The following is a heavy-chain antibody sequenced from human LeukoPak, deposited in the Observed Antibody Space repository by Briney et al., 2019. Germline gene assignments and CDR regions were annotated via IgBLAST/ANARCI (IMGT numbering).Heavy chain of an antibody. D-gene: IGHD5-24*01. CDR3: ARVQRSGGAFDI. CDR1: GFTFSSYD. CDR2: IGTAGDT. Sequence: PGGSLTLSCAASGFTFSSYDMHWVRQATGKGLEWVPAIGTAGDTYYPGSVKGRFTISRENAKNSLYLQMNSLRAGDTAVYYCARVQRSGGAFDIWGQGTMVTVSS. V-gene: IGHV3-13*01. J-gene: IGHJ3*02.